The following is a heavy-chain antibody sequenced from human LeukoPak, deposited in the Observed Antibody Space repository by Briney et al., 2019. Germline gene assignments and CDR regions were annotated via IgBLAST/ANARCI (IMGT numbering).Heavy chain of an antibody. CDR2: IYYSGST. J-gene: IGHJ4*02. CDR3: ARDYGDYFDY. Sequence: PSETLSLTCTVSGVSISNYYWSWLRQPPGKGLEWIGYIYYSGSTNYNPSLKSRVIISVDTSKNQFSLKLSSVAAADTAVYYCARDYGDYFDYWGQGTLVTVSS. V-gene: IGHV4-59*01. D-gene: IGHD4-17*01. CDR1: GVSISNYY.